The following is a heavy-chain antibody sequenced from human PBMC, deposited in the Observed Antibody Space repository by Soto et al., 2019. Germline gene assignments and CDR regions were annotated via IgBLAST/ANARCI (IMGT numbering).Heavy chain of an antibody. CDR3: AKGRRGIQTPNPFDY. V-gene: IGHV3-30*18. D-gene: IGHD1-26*01. J-gene: IGHJ4*02. CDR2: ISYDGSNK. CDR1: GFTFSSYG. Sequence: GGSLRLSCAASGFTFSSYGMHWFRQAPGKGLEWVAVISYDGSNKYYADSVKGRFTISRDNSKNTLYLQINSLRAEDTAVYYCAKGRRGIQTPNPFDYWGQGTLVTVSS.